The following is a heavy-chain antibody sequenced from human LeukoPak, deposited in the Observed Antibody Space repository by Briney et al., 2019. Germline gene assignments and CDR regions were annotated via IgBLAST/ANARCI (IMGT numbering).Heavy chain of an antibody. V-gene: IGHV4-59*12. CDR3: PRAGFALAPHREKPFDY. Sequence: PSGTLSLTCTGFGVSISSYYWSGIRPPPGKGLEWIGYVHYSGHTNYNPSLKSRVTISVDTSKNQFSLKLTSVTAADTAVYYCPRAGFALAPHREKPFDYWGQGTLVTVSS. CDR1: GVSISSYY. CDR2: VHYSGHT. J-gene: IGHJ4*02. D-gene: IGHD6-6*01.